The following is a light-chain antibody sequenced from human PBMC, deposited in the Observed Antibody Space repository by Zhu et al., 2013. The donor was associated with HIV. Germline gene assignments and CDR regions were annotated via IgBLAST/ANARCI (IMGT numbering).Light chain of an antibody. V-gene: IGKV1-5*01. CDR3: QQYNSYPFT. CDR2: GAS. Sequence: DIQLTQSPSTLSASVGDRVTLTCRASQNINKWLAWYQQKPGKAPKLLIYGASTFQGGVPSRFNGSGSETDFTLTISSLQPEDFATYYCQQYNSYPFTFGPGTKVDIK. J-gene: IGKJ3*01. CDR1: QNINKW.